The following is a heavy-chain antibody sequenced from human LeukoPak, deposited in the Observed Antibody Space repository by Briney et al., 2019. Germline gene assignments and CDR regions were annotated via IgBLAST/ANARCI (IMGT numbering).Heavy chain of an antibody. J-gene: IGHJ4*02. V-gene: IGHV1-18*01. CDR3: ARWVPAGYSFDY. Sequence: ASVKVSCKASGYTFTSYGISWVRQAPGQGLEWMGWISAYNGNTNYGQKLQGRVTMTTDTSTSTAYMELRSLRSDDTAVYYCARWVPAGYSFDYWGQGTLVTVSS. CDR1: GYTFTSYG. D-gene: IGHD3-9*01. CDR2: ISAYNGNT.